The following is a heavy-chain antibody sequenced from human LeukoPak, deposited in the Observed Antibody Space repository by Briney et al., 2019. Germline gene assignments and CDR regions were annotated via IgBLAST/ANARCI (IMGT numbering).Heavy chain of an antibody. J-gene: IGHJ3*02. V-gene: IGHV4-34*01. CDR2: INHSGST. D-gene: IGHD4-17*01. CDR3: ARDAPTYGDYEDDAFDI. Sequence: SETLSLTCAVYGGSFSGYYWSWIRQPPGKGLEWIGEINHSGSTNYNPSPKSRVTISVDTSKNQFSLKLSSVTAADTAVYYCARDAPTYGDYEDDAFDIWGQGTMVTVSS. CDR1: GGSFSGYY.